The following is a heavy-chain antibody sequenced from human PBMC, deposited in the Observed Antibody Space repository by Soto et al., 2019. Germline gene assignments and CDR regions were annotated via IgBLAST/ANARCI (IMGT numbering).Heavy chain of an antibody. CDR3: ARDVDCWSGYQGILNWFDP. J-gene: IGHJ5*02. D-gene: IGHD3-3*01. CDR1: GYTFTSYG. V-gene: IGHV1-18*01. Sequence: ASVKVSCKASGYTFTSYGISWVRQAPGQGLEWMGWISAYNGNTNYAQKLQGRVTMTTDTSTSTAYMELRSLRSDDTAVYYCARDVDCWSGYQGILNWFDPWGQGTLVTVSS. CDR2: ISAYNGNT.